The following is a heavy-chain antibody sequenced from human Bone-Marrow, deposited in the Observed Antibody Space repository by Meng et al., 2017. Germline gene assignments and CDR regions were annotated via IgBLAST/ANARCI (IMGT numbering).Heavy chain of an antibody. CDR3: ARDIGGSGSFSDY. CDR2: INSDGSGT. D-gene: IGHD3-10*01. Sequence: GESLKISCAASGFSFRNYWMQWVRQAPGKGLVWVSRINSDGSGTSYADFVKGRFTISRDNSKNTLYLQMNSLRAEDTAVYYCARDIGGSGSFSDYWGQGTLVTVSS. J-gene: IGHJ4*02. CDR1: GFSFRNYW. V-gene: IGHV3-74*01.